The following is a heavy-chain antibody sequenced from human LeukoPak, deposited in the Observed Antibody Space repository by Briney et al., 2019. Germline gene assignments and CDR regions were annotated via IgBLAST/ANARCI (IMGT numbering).Heavy chain of an antibody. V-gene: IGHV3-48*03. CDR2: ISSSGSTI. CDR3: AKRRGLELLYYYYMDV. D-gene: IGHD1-7*01. J-gene: IGHJ6*03. Sequence: PGGSLRLSCAASGFTFSSYEMNWVRQAPGKGLEWVSYISSSGSTIYYADSEKGRFTISRDNAKNSLYLQMNSLRAENTAVYYCAKRRGLELLYYYYMDVWGKGTTVTVSS. CDR1: GFTFSSYE.